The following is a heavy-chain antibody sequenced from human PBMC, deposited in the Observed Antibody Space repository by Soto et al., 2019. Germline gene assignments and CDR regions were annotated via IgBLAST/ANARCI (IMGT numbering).Heavy chain of an antibody. D-gene: IGHD2-21*02. CDR2: INAGNGNT. CDR1: GYTFTSYA. Sequence: QVQLVQSGAEEKKPGASVKVSCKASGYTFTSYAMHWVRQAPGQRNEWMGWINAGNGNTKYSQKFQGRVTLNRDTSASTAYMELSSLRSEDTAVYYCARSIVVVTALDYWGQGTLVTVYS. V-gene: IGHV1-3*05. J-gene: IGHJ4*02. CDR3: ARSIVVVTALDY.